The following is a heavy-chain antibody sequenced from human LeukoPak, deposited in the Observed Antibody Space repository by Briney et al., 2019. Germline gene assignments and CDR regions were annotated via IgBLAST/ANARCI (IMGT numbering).Heavy chain of an antibody. Sequence: PSETLSLTCAVYGGSFSGYYWSWIRLPPGKGLEWIGEINHSGSTNYNPSLKSRVTISVDTSKNQFSLKLSSVTAADTAVYYCAYSSSLNWFDPWGQGTLVTVSS. V-gene: IGHV4-34*01. J-gene: IGHJ5*02. CDR2: INHSGST. CDR1: GGSFSGYY. CDR3: AYSSSLNWFDP. D-gene: IGHD6-6*01.